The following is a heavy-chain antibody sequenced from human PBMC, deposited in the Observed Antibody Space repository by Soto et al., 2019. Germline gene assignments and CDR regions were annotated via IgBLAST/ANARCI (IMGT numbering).Heavy chain of an antibody. Sequence: PGGSLRLSCASSVFTFSSYAMSCVRHAPGKGLEWVSAISGSGGSTYYADSVKGRFTISRDNSKNTLYLQMNSLRAEDTAVYYCAQASAMIPWRLFEYWGQGTLVTVS. V-gene: IGHV3-23*01. D-gene: IGHD3-22*01. CDR3: AQASAMIPWRLFEY. CDR1: VFTFSSYA. CDR2: ISGSGGST. J-gene: IGHJ4*02.